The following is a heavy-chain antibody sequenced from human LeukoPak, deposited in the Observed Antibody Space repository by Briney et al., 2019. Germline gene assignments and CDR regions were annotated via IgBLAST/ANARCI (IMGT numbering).Heavy chain of an antibody. CDR2: INHSGST. V-gene: IGHV4-34*01. CDR1: GGSFSGYY. D-gene: IGHD2-15*01. Sequence: SETLSLTCAVYGGSFSGYYWSWIRQPPGKGREWIGEINHSGSTNYNPSLKSRATISVDTSKNQFSLKLSSVTAADTAVYYGARGGGCSGGRCYCPWGQGTLVTVSS. J-gene: IGHJ5*02. CDR3: ARGGGCSGGRCYCP.